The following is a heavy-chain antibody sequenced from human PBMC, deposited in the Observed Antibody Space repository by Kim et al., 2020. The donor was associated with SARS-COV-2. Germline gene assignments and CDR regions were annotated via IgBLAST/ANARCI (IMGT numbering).Heavy chain of an antibody. CDR2: INSDGSMT. CDR1: GGTLSNYW. V-gene: IGHV3-74*01. J-gene: IGHJ6*04. D-gene: IGHD3-3*01. CDR3: LRVDYDFWSGDYMDV. Sequence: GGSLRLSCGVSGGTLSNYWMDGVRQAPGKGLVWVSRINSDGSMTSYADSVKGRFTISRDNVKNTFFLQMNSLRAEETAVYYCLRVDYDFWSGDYMDVWGKGTTVTVSS.